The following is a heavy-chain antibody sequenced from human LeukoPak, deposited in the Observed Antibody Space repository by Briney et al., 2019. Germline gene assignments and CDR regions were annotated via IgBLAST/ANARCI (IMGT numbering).Heavy chain of an antibody. CDR3: AKTPGVVVTHWYFDL. CDR2: ISGSGGST. V-gene: IGHV3-23*01. Sequence: GGSLRLSCAASGFTFSDYAMSWVRQAPGKGLEWVSAISGSGGSTYYADSVKGRFTISRDNSKNTLYLQMNSLRAEDTAVYYCAKTPGVVVTHWYFDLWGRGTLVTVSS. D-gene: IGHD3-22*01. CDR1: GFTFSDYA. J-gene: IGHJ2*01.